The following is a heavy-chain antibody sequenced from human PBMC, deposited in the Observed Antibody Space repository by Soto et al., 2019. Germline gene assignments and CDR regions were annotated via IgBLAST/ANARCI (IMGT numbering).Heavy chain of an antibody. CDR2: ISSSSSYI. Sequence: GGSLRLSCAASGFTFSSYSMNWVRQAPGKGLEWVSSISSSSSYIYYADSVKGRFTISRDNAKNSLYLQMNSLRAEDTAVYYCARAGSSSSVHYYGMDVWGQGTTVTVSS. CDR1: GFTFSSYS. J-gene: IGHJ6*02. V-gene: IGHV3-21*01. CDR3: ARAGSSSSVHYYGMDV. D-gene: IGHD6-6*01.